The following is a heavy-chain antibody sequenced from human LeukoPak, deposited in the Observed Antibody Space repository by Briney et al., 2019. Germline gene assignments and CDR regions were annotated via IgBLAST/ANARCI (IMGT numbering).Heavy chain of an antibody. J-gene: IGHJ3*02. CDR1: GFTFSSYS. CDR2: ISSSSSTI. CDR3: ARSLSRITIFGVVFDAFDI. Sequence: PGGSLTLSCAASGFTFSSYSMNWVRQAPGKGLEWVSYISSSSSTIYYADSVKGRFTIPRDNAKNSLYLQMNSLRAEDTAVYYCARSLSRITIFGVVFDAFDIWGQGTMVTVSS. V-gene: IGHV3-48*01. D-gene: IGHD3-3*01.